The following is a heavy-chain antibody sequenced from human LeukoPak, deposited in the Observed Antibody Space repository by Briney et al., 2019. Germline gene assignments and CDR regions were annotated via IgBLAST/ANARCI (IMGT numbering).Heavy chain of an antibody. V-gene: IGHV3-23*01. CDR2: LSSSGGST. J-gene: IGHJ5*02. CDR3: AKDIFTDYGDLNWFDP. Sequence: PGGSLRLSCAASGFTFSNYGMNWVRQAPGKGLEWVSALSSSGGSTYYADSVKGRFTISRDNSKNTLYLQMSSLRAEDTAVYYCAKDIFTDYGDLNWFDPWGQGTLVTVSS. CDR1: GFTFSNYG. D-gene: IGHD4-17*01.